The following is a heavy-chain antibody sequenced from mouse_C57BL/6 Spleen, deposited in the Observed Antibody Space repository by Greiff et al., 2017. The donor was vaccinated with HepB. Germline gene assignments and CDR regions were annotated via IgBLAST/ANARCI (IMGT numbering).Heavy chain of an antibody. V-gene: IGHV1-69*01. Sequence: QVQLKQPGAELVMPGASVKLSCKASGYTFTSYWMHWVKQRPGQGLEWIGEIDPSDSYTNYNQKFKGKSTLTVDKSSSTAYMQLSSLTSEDSAVYYCARLGYYGTYFDYWGQGTTLTVSS. CDR3: ARLGYYGTYFDY. CDR2: IDPSDSYT. D-gene: IGHD1-1*01. CDR1: GYTFTSYW. J-gene: IGHJ2*01.